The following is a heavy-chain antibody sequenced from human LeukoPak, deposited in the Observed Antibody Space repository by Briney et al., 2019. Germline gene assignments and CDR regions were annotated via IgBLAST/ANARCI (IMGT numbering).Heavy chain of an antibody. J-gene: IGHJ4*02. Sequence: SETLSLTCAVSGGSISSSNWWSWVRQPPGKGLEWIGEIYHSGSTNYNPSLKSRVTISVDKSKNQFSLKLSSVTAADTAVYYCARDRCSSTSCYWDYWGQGTLVTVSS. CDR1: GGSISSSNW. D-gene: IGHD2-2*01. CDR3: ARDRCSSTSCYWDY. CDR2: IYHSGST. V-gene: IGHV4-4*02.